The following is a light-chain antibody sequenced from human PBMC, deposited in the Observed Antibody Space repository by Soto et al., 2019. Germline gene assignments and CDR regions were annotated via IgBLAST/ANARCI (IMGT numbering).Light chain of an antibody. CDR3: AAWDDSLNAYV. J-gene: IGLJ1*01. V-gene: IGLV1-44*01. CDR1: SSNIGSNT. Sequence: QSVLTHPPSASGTPGQRATISCSGSSSNIGSNTVNWYQQLPGTAPKLLIYSNNQRPSGVPDRFSGSKSGTSASLAISGLQSEDEADYYCAAWDDSLNAYVFGTGTKVTVL. CDR2: SNN.